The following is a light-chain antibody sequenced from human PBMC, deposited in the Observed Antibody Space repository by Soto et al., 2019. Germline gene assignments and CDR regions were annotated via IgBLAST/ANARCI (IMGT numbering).Light chain of an antibody. J-gene: IGKJ2*01. V-gene: IGKV2-24*01. CDR3: QQATQYSPYT. Sequence: DIVLTQTPLSSPVTLGQPASISCRSSQSLLHSDGHTYLSWLHQRPVQPPRLLIYKISKRFSGVPARFSGSGAGEDFTLKISRVEAEDVGVSYCQQATQYSPYTFDQGNKLEIK. CDR2: KIS. CDR1: QSLLHSDGHTY.